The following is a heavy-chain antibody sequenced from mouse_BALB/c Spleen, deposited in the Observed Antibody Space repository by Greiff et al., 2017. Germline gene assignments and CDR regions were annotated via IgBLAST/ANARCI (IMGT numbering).Heavy chain of an antibody. D-gene: IGHD2-1*01. CDR3: ARHLYGNYPFAY. Sequence: EVQRVESGGGLVQPGGSLKLSCAASGFTFSSYTMSWVRQTPEKRLEWVAYISNGGGSTYYPDTVKGRFTISRDNAKNTLYLQMSSLKSEDTAMYYCARHLYGNYPFAYWGQGTLVTVSA. CDR1: GFTFSSYT. J-gene: IGHJ3*01. CDR2: ISNGGGST. V-gene: IGHV5-12-2*01.